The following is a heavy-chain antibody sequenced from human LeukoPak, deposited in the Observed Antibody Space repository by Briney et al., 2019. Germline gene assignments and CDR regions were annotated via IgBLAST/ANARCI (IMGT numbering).Heavy chain of an antibody. CDR1: GFTFSDYY. J-gene: IGHJ6*02. Sequence: GGSLRLSCAASGFTFSDYYMSWIRQAPGKGLEWVSYISSSSSYTNYADSVKGRFTTSRDNAKNSLYLQMNSLRAEDTAVYYCARAPHYSNYGPYYYGMDVWGQGTTVTVSS. V-gene: IGHV3-11*06. CDR3: ARAPHYSNYGPYYYGMDV. D-gene: IGHD4-11*01. CDR2: ISSSSSYT.